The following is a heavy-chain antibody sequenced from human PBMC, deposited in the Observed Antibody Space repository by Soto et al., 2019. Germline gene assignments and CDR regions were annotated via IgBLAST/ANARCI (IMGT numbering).Heavy chain of an antibody. CDR1: GGSISSGGYY. V-gene: IGHV4-31*03. Sequence: QVQLQESGPGLVKPSQTLSLTCTVSGGSISSGGYYWSWIRQHPGKGLEWIGYIYYSGSTYYNPSLKSRVTISVAPSKNQFSLKLSSVTAADTAVYYCARGIYGDYFRAGYFDLGGRGTLVTVSS. CDR2: IYYSGST. D-gene: IGHD4-17*01. J-gene: IGHJ2*01. CDR3: ARGIYGDYFRAGYFDL.